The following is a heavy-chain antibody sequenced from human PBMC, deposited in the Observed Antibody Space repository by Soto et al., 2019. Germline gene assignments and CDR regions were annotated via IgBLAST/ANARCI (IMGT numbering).Heavy chain of an antibody. V-gene: IGHV3-23*01. Sequence: EVNLLESGGGLVQPGESLRISCVGSGFTFKNYGMTWVRQAPGKGLEWVSGTTDSGANKHYADSVRGRFTISRDNSKKTLYLEMKSLRVEDTAVYYCAKDGDFGEDGPAEYFEHWGQGTLVTVSS. CDR1: GFTFKNYG. J-gene: IGHJ1*01. CDR3: AKDGDFGEDGPAEYFEH. D-gene: IGHD4-17*01. CDR2: TTDSGANK.